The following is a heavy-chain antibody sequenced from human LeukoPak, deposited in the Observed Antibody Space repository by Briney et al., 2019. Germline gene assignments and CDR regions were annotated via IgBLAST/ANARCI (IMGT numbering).Heavy chain of an antibody. D-gene: IGHD5-18*01. CDR2: IFYSGSST. CDR1: GGSIISYY. CDR3: ARSQSGYNYGYHFDS. Sequence: PSETLSLTCTVSGGSIISYYWSWFRQPPGKGLEWIGYIFYSGSSTNYNPSLKSRVTISVDTSKNHFSLKLSSVTAADTALYYCARSQSGYNYGYHFDSWGQGTLVTVSS. V-gene: IGHV4-59*08. J-gene: IGHJ4*02.